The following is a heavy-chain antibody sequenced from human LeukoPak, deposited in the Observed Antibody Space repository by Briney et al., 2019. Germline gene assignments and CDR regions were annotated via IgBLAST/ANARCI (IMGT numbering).Heavy chain of an antibody. CDR1: GGSFSGYY. J-gene: IGHJ4*02. CDR2: INQGGST. CDR3: ARSTTAYYDKVSLSH. D-gene: IGHD3-22*01. Sequence: PSETLSLTCAVYGGSFSGYYWSWIRQPPGKGLEWIGEINQGGSTNYNPSLKSRVTISVDTSKNQFSLKLSSVTAADTAVYYCARSTTAYYDKVSLSHRGQGTLVTVSS. V-gene: IGHV4-34*01.